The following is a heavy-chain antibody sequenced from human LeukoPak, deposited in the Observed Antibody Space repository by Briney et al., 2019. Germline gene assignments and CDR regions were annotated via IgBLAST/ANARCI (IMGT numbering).Heavy chain of an antibody. CDR2: IYYSGST. J-gene: IGHJ4*02. Sequence: SETLSLTCTVSGCSISSGGYYWSWIRQHPGKGLEWIGYIYYSGSTYYNPSLKSRVTISVDTSKNQFSLKLSSVTAAETAVYYCARGEYQLSTFDYWGQGTLVTVSS. CDR3: ARGEYQLSTFDY. D-gene: IGHD2-2*01. CDR1: GCSISSGGYY. V-gene: IGHV4-31*03.